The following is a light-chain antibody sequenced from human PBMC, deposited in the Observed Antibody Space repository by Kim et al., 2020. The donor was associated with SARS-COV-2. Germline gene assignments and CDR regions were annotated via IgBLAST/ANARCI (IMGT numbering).Light chain of an antibody. CDR3: CSYAGTSTFV. CDR1: SSDVGSYNI. Sequence: GQSITISCTGTSSDVGSYNIVSWYQQHPGQAPKLMIYEVSKRPSGVSSHFSGSKSGSTASLTISGLQTEDEADYYCCSYAGTSTFVFGTGTKVTVL. V-gene: IGLV2-23*02. CDR2: EVS. J-gene: IGLJ1*01.